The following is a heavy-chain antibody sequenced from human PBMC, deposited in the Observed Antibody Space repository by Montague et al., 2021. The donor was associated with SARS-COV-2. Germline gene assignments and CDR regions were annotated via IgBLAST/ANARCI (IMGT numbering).Heavy chain of an antibody. CDR3: AGHLIGGHALSH. CDR1: GGSISSYY. J-gene: IGHJ4*02. D-gene: IGHD2-15*01. V-gene: IGHV4-4*07. CDR2: IYTSGST. Sequence: SETLSLTCTVSGGSISSYYWNWIRQSAGKGLEWIGRIYTSGSTNYDPSLKSQVTMSVDTSKNQFSLKLSSVTAADTAVYYCAGHLIGGHALSHWGQGTLVTVSS.